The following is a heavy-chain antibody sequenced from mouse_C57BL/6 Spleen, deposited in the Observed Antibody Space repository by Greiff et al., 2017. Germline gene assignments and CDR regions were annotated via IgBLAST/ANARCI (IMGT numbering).Heavy chain of an antibody. D-gene: IGHD2-3*01. Sequence: EVKLVESGGGLVKPGGSLKLSCAASGFTFSDYGMHWVRQAPEKGLEWVAYISSGSSTIYYADTVKGRFTISRDNAKNTLFLQMTSLRSEDTAMYYCARGGGIYDGYYLWFAYWGQGTLVTVSA. CDR1: GFTFSDYG. V-gene: IGHV5-17*01. CDR3: ARGGGIYDGYYLWFAY. J-gene: IGHJ3*01. CDR2: ISSGSSTI.